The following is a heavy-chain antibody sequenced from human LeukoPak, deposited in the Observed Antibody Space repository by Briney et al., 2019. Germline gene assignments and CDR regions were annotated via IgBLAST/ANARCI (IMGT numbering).Heavy chain of an antibody. V-gene: IGHV1-46*01. D-gene: IGHD3-10*01. CDR2: INPSGGST. CDR3: ARGINPDLWFGEFSDY. J-gene: IGHJ4*02. Sequence: ASVKVSCKASGYTFTSYYMHWVRQAPGQGLEWMGIINPSGGSTSYAQKFQGRVTMTRDMSTSTVYMELSSLRSEDTAVYYCARGINPDLWFGEFSDYWGQGTLVIVSS. CDR1: GYTFTSYY.